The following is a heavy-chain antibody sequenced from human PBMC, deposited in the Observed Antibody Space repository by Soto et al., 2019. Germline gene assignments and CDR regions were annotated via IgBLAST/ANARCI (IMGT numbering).Heavy chain of an antibody. Sequence: PSETLSLTCTVSGDSLSSGGHYWSWIRQHPGKGLEWIEHIYDSVNTYYSPSLRSRVTISADTSKNQFSLNRRSVTAADTAVYYCARVDQRGYCEILTDYWGRGTLVTVSS. CDR1: GDSLSSGGHY. J-gene: IGHJ4*02. V-gene: IGHV4-31*03. D-gene: IGHD3-9*01. CDR2: IYDSVNT. CDR3: ARVDQRGYCEILTDY.